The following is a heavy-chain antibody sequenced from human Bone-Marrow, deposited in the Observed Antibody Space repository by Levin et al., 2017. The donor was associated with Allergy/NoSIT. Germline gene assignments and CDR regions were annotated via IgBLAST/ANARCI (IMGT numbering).Heavy chain of an antibody. CDR1: GASISSGGYS. V-gene: IGHV4-30-2*01. D-gene: IGHD3-16*01. CDR2: IYHSGST. J-gene: IGHJ4*02. Sequence: TSETLSLTCAVSGASISSGGYSWNWIRQPPGKGLEWIGYIYHSGSTFYNPSLKSRVTISLDGSKNQFSLKLSSVTAADTAVYFCVREQLPYYFDYWGPGILVTVSS. CDR3: VREQLPYYFDY.